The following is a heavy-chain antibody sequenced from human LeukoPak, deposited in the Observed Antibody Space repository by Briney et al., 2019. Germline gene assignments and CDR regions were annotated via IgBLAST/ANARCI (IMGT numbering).Heavy chain of an antibody. D-gene: IGHD3-16*01. Sequence: GGSLRLSCAASGFTFSGFWMSWVRQAPGKGLEWVANIKQDGSEKYYVDSVKGRFIISRDNAKNSLYLQMNSLRAEDTAMYYCTREDYGVDSWGEGTLVTVAS. CDR2: IKQDGSEK. J-gene: IGHJ4*02. V-gene: IGHV3-7*01. CDR3: TREDYGVDS. CDR1: GFTFSGFW.